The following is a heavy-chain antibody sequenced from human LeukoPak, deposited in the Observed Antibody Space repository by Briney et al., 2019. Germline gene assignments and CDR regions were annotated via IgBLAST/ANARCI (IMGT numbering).Heavy chain of an antibody. CDR2: ISGSGGST. J-gene: IGHJ4*02. V-gene: IGHV3-23*01. CDR1: GFTFSSYA. D-gene: IGHD4-17*01. Sequence: GASLRLSCAASGFTFSSYAMSWVRQAPGKGLEWVSAISGSGGSTYYADSVKGRFTISRDNSKNTLYLQMNSLRAEDTAVYYCAKVVNDDYGDPSHFDYWGQGTLVTVSS. CDR3: AKVVNDDYGDPSHFDY.